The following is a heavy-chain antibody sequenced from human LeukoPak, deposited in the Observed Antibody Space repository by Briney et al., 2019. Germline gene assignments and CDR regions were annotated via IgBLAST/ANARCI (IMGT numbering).Heavy chain of an antibody. CDR2: ISHDGYNK. CDR3: AKDWKIQLWFHDALDV. D-gene: IGHD5-18*01. Sequence: GGSLRLSCAASGFTFTSYGMHWIRQAPGTGLEWVAVISHDGYNKYYADSVKGRFTISRDNSKNTLYLQMNSLRAEDTAVYYCAKDWKIQLWFHDALDVWGQGTMVTVSS. V-gene: IGHV3-30*18. J-gene: IGHJ3*01. CDR1: GFTFTSYG.